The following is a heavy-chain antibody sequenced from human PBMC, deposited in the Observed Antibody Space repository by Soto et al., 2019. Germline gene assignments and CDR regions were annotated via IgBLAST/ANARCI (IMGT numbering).Heavy chain of an antibody. Sequence: EVQLLESGGGLVQPGGSLRLSCAASGFTFSSYAMSWVRQAPGKGLEWVSAISGSGGSTYYADSVKGRFTISRDHSKNTLYLQMNSLRAEDTAVYYCARVIAVAVYNWFDPWGQGTLVTVSS. CDR3: ARVIAVAVYNWFDP. D-gene: IGHD6-19*01. CDR1: GFTFSSYA. J-gene: IGHJ5*02. CDR2: ISGSGGST. V-gene: IGHV3-23*01.